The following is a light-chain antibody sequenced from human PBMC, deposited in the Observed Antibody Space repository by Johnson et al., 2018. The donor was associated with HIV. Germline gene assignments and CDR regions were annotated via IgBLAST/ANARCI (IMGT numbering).Light chain of an antibody. J-gene: IGLJ1*01. V-gene: IGLV1-51*01. CDR3: GTWDSSLSAHV. Sequence: QSVLTQPPSVSAAPGQKVTISCSGSSSNIGNNYVSWYQQLPGTAPKLLIYDNNKRPSGIPDRFSGSKSGTSATLGLTGLRTGDEADYYCGTWDSSLSAHVFGTGTKVTVL. CDR2: DNN. CDR1: SSNIGNNY.